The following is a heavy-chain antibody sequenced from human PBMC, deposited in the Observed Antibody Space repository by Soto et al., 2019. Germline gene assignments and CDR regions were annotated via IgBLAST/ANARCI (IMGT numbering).Heavy chain of an antibody. CDR1: GGSISSGGYY. CDR2: IYYSGST. CDR3: ARSSTSANYFDY. Sequence: QVQLQESGPGLVKPSQTLSLTCTVSGGSISSGGYYWSWIRQHPGKGLEWIGYIYYSGSTYYNPSLKSRVTRSVATSKNQFPLKLSSVTASDTAVYYCARSSTSANYFDYWGQGTLVTVSS. V-gene: IGHV4-31*03. D-gene: IGHD2-2*01. J-gene: IGHJ4*02.